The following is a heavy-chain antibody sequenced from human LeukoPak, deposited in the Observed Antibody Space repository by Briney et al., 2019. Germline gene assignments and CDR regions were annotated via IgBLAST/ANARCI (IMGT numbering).Heavy chain of an antibody. CDR3: TPYYYDSGVYPY. D-gene: IGHD3-22*01. CDR2: INQDGSEK. J-gene: IGHJ4*02. V-gene: IGHV3-7*01. Sequence: GGSLRLSCAASGFTFSSYYMSWVRQAQGKGLEWVANINQDGSEKYYVDSVKGRFTISRDNAKNSLYLQMNSLRAEDTALYYCTPYYYDSGVYPYWGQGTLVTVSS. CDR1: GFTFSSYY.